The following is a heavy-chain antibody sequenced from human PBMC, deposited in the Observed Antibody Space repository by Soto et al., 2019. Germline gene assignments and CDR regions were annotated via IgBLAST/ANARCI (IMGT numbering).Heavy chain of an antibody. V-gene: IGHV4-39*01. CDR1: GGSINDFAYY. Sequence: SETLSLTCTVSGGSINDFAYYWGWIRQAPGKGLEWIGTVYHTENTYYNPSLKSRITISADTAKNQFSLNLRSVTAADTAIYFCARRERYYGSPGWFDPWGQGTLVTVSS. CDR2: VYHTENT. J-gene: IGHJ5*02. D-gene: IGHD3-16*01. CDR3: ARRERYYGSPGWFDP.